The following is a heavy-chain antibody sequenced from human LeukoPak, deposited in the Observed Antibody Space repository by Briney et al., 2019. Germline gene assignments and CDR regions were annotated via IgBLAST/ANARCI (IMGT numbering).Heavy chain of an antibody. D-gene: IGHD2-2*01. CDR2: IWYDGSNK. V-gene: IGHV3-33*06. CDR1: GFTFSYYR. Sequence: GGSLRLSCSAYGFTFSYYRMHRVRQAPGKGLEWVAVIWYDGSNKSYAYSVKGRFTISRHHSKNPLDLQMKSLRAEDTSVYYSAKDHGDIVVVPAATVTDCGGQGRLVTLSA. J-gene: IGHJ4*02. CDR3: AKDHGDIVVVPAATVTDC.